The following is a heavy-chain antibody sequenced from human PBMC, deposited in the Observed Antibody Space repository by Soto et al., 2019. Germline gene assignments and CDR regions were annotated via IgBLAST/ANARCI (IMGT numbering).Heavy chain of an antibody. CDR1: GYSFTSYW. V-gene: IGHV5-51*01. CDR3: ARLSGYSYGYHYYYGMDV. CDR2: IYPGDSDT. D-gene: IGHD5-18*01. Sequence: GESLKISCKGSGYSFTSYWIGWVRQMPGKGLEWMGIIYPGDSDTRYSPSFQGQVTISADKSISTAYLQWSSLKASDTAMYYCARLSGYSYGYHYYYGMDVWGQGTTVTVSS. J-gene: IGHJ6*02.